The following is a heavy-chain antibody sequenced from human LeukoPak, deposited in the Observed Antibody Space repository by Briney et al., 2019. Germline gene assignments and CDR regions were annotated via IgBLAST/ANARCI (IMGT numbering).Heavy chain of an antibody. Sequence: GGSLRLSCAASGFTFSSYAMHWVRQAPGKGLEWVAVISYDGSNKYYADSVKGRFTISRDNSKNTLYLQMNSLRAEDTAAYYCASESVVVTATSFDYWGQGTLVTVSS. CDR1: GFTFSSYA. J-gene: IGHJ4*02. D-gene: IGHD2-21*02. CDR2: ISYDGSNK. CDR3: ASESVVVTATSFDY. V-gene: IGHV3-30-3*01.